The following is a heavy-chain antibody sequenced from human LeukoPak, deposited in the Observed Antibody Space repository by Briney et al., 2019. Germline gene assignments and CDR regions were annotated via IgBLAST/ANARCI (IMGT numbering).Heavy chain of an antibody. V-gene: IGHV4-4*07. J-gene: IGHJ6*03. CDR3: ARVRWEPFWYYCYMDV. D-gene: IGHD1-26*01. Sequence: SQTLSLTCTVSGGSISSYYWSWIRQPAGKGLEWIGRIYTSGSTNYNPSLKSRVTMSVDTSKNQFSLKLSSVTAADTAVYYCARVRWEPFWYYCYMDVWGKGTTVTVSS. CDR1: GGSISSYY. CDR2: IYTSGST.